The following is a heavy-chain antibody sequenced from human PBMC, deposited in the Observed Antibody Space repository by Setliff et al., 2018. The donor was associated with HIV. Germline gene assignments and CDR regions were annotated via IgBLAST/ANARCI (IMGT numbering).Heavy chain of an antibody. CDR3: TMDLPGGVSGCFDS. CDR1: GFSFNNAW. D-gene: IGHD2-8*02. J-gene: IGHJ4*02. Sequence: GGSLRLSCAASGFSFNNAWMSWVRQAPGKGLEWIGRIKSKASGGTTDYGAPAQGRFTILRDDSKTTLYLQINSLKTEDTAVYYCTMDLPGGVSGCFDSWGQGTLVTVSS. CDR2: IKSKASGGTT. V-gene: IGHV3-15*01.